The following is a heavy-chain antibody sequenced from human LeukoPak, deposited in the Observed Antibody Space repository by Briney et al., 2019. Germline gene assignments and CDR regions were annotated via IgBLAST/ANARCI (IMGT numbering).Heavy chain of an antibody. J-gene: IGHJ3*02. CDR3: ARDSSSWYGLHDAFDI. CDR2: INHSGST. Sequence: PSETLSLTCAVYGGSFSGYYWSWIRQPPGKGLEWIGEINHSGSTNYNPSLKSRVTISVDTSKNQFSLKLSSVTAAGTAVYYCARDSSSWYGLHDAFDIWGQGTMVTVSS. D-gene: IGHD6-13*01. CDR1: GGSFSGYY. V-gene: IGHV4-34*01.